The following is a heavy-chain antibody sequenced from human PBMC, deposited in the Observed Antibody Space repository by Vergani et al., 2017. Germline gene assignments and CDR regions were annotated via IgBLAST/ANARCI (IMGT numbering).Heavy chain of an antibody. V-gene: IGHV1-69*01. J-gene: IGHJ6*02. CDR3: ARRLAYCGGDCYRPPQPDPKGNYYGMDV. Sequence: QVQLVQSGAEVKKPGSSVKVSCKASGGTFSSYAISWVRQAPGQGLEWMGGIIPIFGTANYAQKFQGRVTITADESTSTAYMELSSLRSEDTAVYYCARRLAYCGGDCYRPPQPDPKGNYYGMDVWGQGTTVTVSS. CDR1: GGTFSSYA. D-gene: IGHD2-21*02. CDR2: IIPIFGTA.